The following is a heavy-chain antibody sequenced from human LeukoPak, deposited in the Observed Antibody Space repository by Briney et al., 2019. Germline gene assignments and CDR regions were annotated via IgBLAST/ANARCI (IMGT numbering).Heavy chain of an antibody. J-gene: IGHJ4*02. Sequence: ASVKVSCKASGYTFTGYYIHWVRQAPGQGLEWMGWINPNSGGTNYAQKFQSRVTMTRDTSISTAYMELGRLRSDDTAVYYCARDPGYCSSAGCYGGYWGQGTPVTVSS. CDR1: GYTFTGYY. D-gene: IGHD2-2*01. CDR2: INPNSGGT. CDR3: ARDPGYCSSAGCYGGY. V-gene: IGHV1-2*02.